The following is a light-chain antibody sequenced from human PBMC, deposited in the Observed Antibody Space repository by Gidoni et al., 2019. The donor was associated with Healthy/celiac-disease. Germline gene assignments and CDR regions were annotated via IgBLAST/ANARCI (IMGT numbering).Light chain of an antibody. CDR2: EVS. V-gene: IGKV2D-29*01. CDR1: QSLLHSDGKTY. CDR3: MQRIQLLFT. Sequence: VMTQTPLSLSVTPGQPASISCKSRQSLLHSDGKTYLSWYLQKPGQPPPLLISEVSNRFSGVLDRFSGSGSGTDFTLKISRVEAADVGVYYCMQRIQLLFTFGPGTKVDIK. J-gene: IGKJ3*01.